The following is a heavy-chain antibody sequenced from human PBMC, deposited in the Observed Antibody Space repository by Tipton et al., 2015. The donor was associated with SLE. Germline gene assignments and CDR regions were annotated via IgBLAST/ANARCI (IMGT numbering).Heavy chain of an antibody. CDR1: GLTFSSYA. V-gene: IGHV3-30*04. CDR2: ISYDGSNK. Sequence: SLRLSCAASGLTFSSYAMPWVRQAPGKGLEWVAVISYDGSNKYYADSVKGRFTISRDNSKNTLYLQMNSLRAEDTAVYYCARSLLAQFDYGMDVWGQGTTVTVSS. J-gene: IGHJ6*02. D-gene: IGHD3-10*01. CDR3: ARSLLAQFDYGMDV.